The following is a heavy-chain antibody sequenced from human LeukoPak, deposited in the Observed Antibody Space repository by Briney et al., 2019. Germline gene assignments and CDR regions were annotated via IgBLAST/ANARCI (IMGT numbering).Heavy chain of an antibody. CDR1: GFTFSSYG. D-gene: IGHD3-3*01. CDR2: ISGSGGNT. Sequence: GGSLRLSCAASGFTFSSYGMNWVRQAPGKGLEWVSAISGSGGNTYYADSVKGRFTISRDNSKNTLYLQMNSLRAEDTAVYYCAKDPEYDFWSGYWVYWGQGTLVTVSS. V-gene: IGHV3-23*01. CDR3: AKDPEYDFWSGYWVY. J-gene: IGHJ4*02.